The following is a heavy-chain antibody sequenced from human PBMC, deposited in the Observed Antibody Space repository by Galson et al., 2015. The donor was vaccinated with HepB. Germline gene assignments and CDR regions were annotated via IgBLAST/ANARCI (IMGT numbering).Heavy chain of an antibody. V-gene: IGHV1-18*04. D-gene: IGHD2-15*01. J-gene: IGHJ5*02. CDR3: ARGALVVVVGANGNNWFDP. CDR1: GYNISTYS. CDR2: INPYTRKT. Sequence: SVKVSCKASGYNISTYSNTWVRQAPGQGLQWLGWINPYTRKTKYAQKVQGRVFLTTDKSTNRADMELRSLRSDDTAVYYCARGALVVVVGANGNNWFDPWGQGTLVTVSS.